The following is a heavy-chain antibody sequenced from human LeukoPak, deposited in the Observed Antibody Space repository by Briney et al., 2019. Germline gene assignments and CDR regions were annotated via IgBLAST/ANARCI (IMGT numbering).Heavy chain of an antibody. Sequence: SETLSLTCTVSGGSISSSYWSWIRQPPRKGLEWIGHIDYSGSTNYNPSLKSRVTISVDTSKNQFSLKLSSVTAADTAVYYCARHIRGASKDYFDYWGQGTLVTVSS. J-gene: IGHJ4*02. CDR1: GGSISSSY. D-gene: IGHD3-10*01. CDR2: IDYSGST. V-gene: IGHV4-59*08. CDR3: ARHIRGASKDYFDY.